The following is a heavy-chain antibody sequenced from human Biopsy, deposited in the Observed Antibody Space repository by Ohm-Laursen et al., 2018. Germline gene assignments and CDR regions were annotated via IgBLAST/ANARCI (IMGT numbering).Heavy chain of an antibody. D-gene: IGHD2-21*01. Sequence: SLRLSCAASGFTFGDYYMSWIRQAPGKGLEWLSYISGSGVTKMYADSVKGRFTVSRDNAKNTLYLQMNSLRVEDTAVYYCAKDGGPYCGGCELDYWGQGTLVTVSS. V-gene: IGHV3-11*04. CDR2: ISGSGVTK. CDR3: AKDGGPYCGGCELDY. J-gene: IGHJ4*02. CDR1: GFTFGDYY.